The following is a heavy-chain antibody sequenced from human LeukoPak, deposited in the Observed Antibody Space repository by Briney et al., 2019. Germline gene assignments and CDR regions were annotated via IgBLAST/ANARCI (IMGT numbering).Heavy chain of an antibody. J-gene: IGHJ4*02. CDR2: ISSSGSTI. CDR3: ARWGLLLDY. D-gene: IGHD3-16*01. CDR1: GFTFSSYE. Sequence: PGGSLRLSCAASGFTFSSYEMNWVRLAPGKWLEWVSYISSSGSTIYYADSVKGRFTISRDNAKNSLYLQMNSLRAEDTAVYYCARWGLLLDYWGQGTLVTVSS. V-gene: IGHV3-48*03.